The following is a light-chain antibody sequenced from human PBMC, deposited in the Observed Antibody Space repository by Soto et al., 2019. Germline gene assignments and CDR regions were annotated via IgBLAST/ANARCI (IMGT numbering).Light chain of an antibody. CDR3: AAWDDNLKGVV. V-gene: IGLV1-36*01. Sequence: QAVLTQPPSVSEAPRQRVTISCSGSSSNIGNNAVNWYQQLPGKAPKLLIYYDDLLPSGVSDRFSGSKSGTSAFLAISGLQSEDEADYYCAAWDDNLKGVVFGGGTKLTVL. CDR2: YDD. CDR1: SSNIGNNA. J-gene: IGLJ3*02.